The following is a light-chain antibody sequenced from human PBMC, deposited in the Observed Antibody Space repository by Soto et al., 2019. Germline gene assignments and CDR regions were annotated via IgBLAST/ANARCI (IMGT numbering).Light chain of an antibody. CDR2: WAS. Sequence: DIVMTQSPDSLAVSLGERATINCKSSQNISYSSNNKNYLAWYQQKPGQPPKLLISWASTRESGVPDRSSGSGPGSDFTLTIRSLQAEDVAVSYCQPDYNPLWTFGQGTKVEIK. V-gene: IGKV4-1*01. J-gene: IGKJ1*01. CDR3: QPDYNPLWT. CDR1: QNISYSSNNKNY.